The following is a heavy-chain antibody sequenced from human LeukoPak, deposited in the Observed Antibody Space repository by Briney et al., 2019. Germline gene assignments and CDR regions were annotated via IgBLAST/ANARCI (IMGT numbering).Heavy chain of an antibody. Sequence: SQTLSLTCAVSGGSISSGGYSWSWIRQPPGKGLEWIGYIYHSGSTYYNPSLKSRVTISVDTSKNQFSLKLSSVTAADTAVYYCARNSYYYDSSGYYFDYWGQGTLVTVSS. V-gene: IGHV4-30-2*02. CDR2: IYHSGST. D-gene: IGHD3-22*01. CDR1: GGSISSGGYS. CDR3: ARNSYYYDSSGYYFDY. J-gene: IGHJ4*02.